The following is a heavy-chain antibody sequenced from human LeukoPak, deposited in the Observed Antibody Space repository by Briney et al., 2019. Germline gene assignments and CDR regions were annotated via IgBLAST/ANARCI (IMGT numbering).Heavy chain of an antibody. CDR1: GFTFSSYW. Sequence: GGSLRLSCAASGFTFSSYWMHWVRQAPGKGLMWVSRIKHDGSGTTYADSVKGRFTISRDNAKNTLYLEMNSPRAEDTAVYYCARDSDTSFWGWGQGTLVTVSS. V-gene: IGHV3-74*01. D-gene: IGHD2/OR15-2a*01. CDR2: IKHDGSGT. CDR3: ARDSDTSFWG. J-gene: IGHJ4*02.